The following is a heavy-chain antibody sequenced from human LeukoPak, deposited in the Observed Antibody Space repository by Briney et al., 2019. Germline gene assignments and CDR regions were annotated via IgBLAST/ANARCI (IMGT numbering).Heavy chain of an antibody. D-gene: IGHD5-18*01. Sequence: ASVKVSCKASGGTFSSYAISWVRQAPGQGLEWMGWISTYNGNTNYAQKFQGRVTMTTDTSTTTAYMELRSLRSDDTAVYYCARGQGASWDTAMVTDHWGQGTLVTVSS. J-gene: IGHJ4*02. CDR3: ARGQGASWDTAMVTDH. CDR2: ISTYNGNT. CDR1: GGTFSSYA. V-gene: IGHV1-18*01.